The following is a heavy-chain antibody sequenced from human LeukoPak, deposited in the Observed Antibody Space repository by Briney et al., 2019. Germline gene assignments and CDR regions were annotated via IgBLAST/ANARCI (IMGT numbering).Heavy chain of an antibody. CDR1: GGSISSYY. D-gene: IGHD3-3*01. CDR2: FYYSGST. CDR3: ARGSVRFLEWLVGYFDY. J-gene: IGHJ4*02. V-gene: IGHV4-59*12. Sequence: PSETLSLTCTVSGGSISSYYWSWIRQPPGKGLEWIGYFYYSGSTNYNPSLKSRVTISVDTSKNQFSLKLSSVTATDTAVYYCARGSVRFLEWLVGYFDYWGQGTLVTVSS.